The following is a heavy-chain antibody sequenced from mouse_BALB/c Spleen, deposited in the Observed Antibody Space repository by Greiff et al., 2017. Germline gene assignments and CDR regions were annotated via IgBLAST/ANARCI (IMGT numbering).Heavy chain of an antibody. D-gene: IGHD3-3*01. J-gene: IGHJ2*01. Sequence: QVQLQHSGAELARPGASVKLSCKASGYTFTSYWMQWVKQRPGQGLEWIGAIYPGDGDTRYTQKFKGKATLTADKSSSAAYMQLSSLASEDSAVYYCARNGGPGYFDYWGQGTTLTVSS. CDR3: ARNGGPGYFDY. CDR1: GYTFTSYW. CDR2: IYPGDGDT. V-gene: IGHV1-87*01.